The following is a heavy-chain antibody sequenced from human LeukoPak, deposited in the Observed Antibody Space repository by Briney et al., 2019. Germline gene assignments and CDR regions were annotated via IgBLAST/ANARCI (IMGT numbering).Heavy chain of an antibody. CDR2: ISGSGGST. Sequence: GGSLRLSCAASGFTFSSYAMSWVRQAPGKGLEWVSAISGSGGSTYYADSVKGRFTISRDNSKNTLYLQMNSLRAEDTAVYYCAKDPTYYYDSSGYYTPPYFDYWGQGTLVTVSS. CDR3: AKDPTYYYDSSGYYTPPYFDY. J-gene: IGHJ4*02. CDR1: GFTFSSYA. V-gene: IGHV3-23*01. D-gene: IGHD3-22*01.